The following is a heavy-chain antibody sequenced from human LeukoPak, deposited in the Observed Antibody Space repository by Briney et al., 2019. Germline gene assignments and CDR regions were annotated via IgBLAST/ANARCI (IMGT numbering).Heavy chain of an antibody. CDR1: GFSFRNYG. J-gene: IGHJ4*02. Sequence: GGSLRLSRAASGFSFRNYGMHWVRQAPGKGLEWVAVISFDGSNYYYADSVKGRFTISRDNSKNTVYLQMNSLRPEDTAVYYCAKDGHVGATTYLDYWGQGTLVTVSS. CDR3: AKDGHVGATTYLDY. CDR2: ISFDGSNY. V-gene: IGHV3-30*18. D-gene: IGHD1-26*01.